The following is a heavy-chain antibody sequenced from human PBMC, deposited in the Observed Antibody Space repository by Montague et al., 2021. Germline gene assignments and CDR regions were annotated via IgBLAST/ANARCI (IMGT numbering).Heavy chain of an antibody. CDR1: GFSINDSA. V-gene: IGHV3-73*01. CDR2: IRSKSNRYAT. D-gene: IGHD2-21*01. J-gene: IGHJ4*02. Sequence: SLRLSCAASGFSINDSAMHWVRQATGKGLEWVGRIRSKSNRYATAYAASVKGRFTISRDNAKNSLYLQMNSLRAEDTAVYFCARDQGQGYCGGDCYVGLDYWGQGTLVTVSS. CDR3: ARDQGQGYCGGDCYVGLDY.